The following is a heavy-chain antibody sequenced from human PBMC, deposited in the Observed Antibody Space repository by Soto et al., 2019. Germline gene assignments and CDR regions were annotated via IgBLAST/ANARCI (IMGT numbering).Heavy chain of an antibody. D-gene: IGHD1-26*01. J-gene: IGHJ4*02. V-gene: IGHV3-21*01. CDR3: ARDSREAAAEGVFDY. CDR2: ISSSSSYI. CDR1: GFTFSSYS. Sequence: EVQLVESGGGLVKPGGSLRLSCAASGFTFSSYSMNWVRQAPGKGLEWVSSISSSSSYIYYADSVKGRFTITRDNARNSLYLQMNSLSAEDTAVYYCARDSREAAAEGVFDYWGQGTLVTVSS.